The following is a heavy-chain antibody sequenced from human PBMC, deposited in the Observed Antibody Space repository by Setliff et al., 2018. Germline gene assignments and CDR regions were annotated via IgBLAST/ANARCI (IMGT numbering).Heavy chain of an antibody. CDR3: ARDNYYGSGSYINYYYMDV. D-gene: IGHD3-10*01. V-gene: IGHV1-69*13. J-gene: IGHJ6*03. CDR2: IIPMFGTA. CDR1: GGTFSSYV. Sequence: SVKVSCKASGGTFSSYVISWVREAPGQGLEWMGGIIPMFGTANYAQKFQGRVTITADESTSTAYMELSSLRSEDTAVYYCARDNYYGSGSYINYYYMDVWGKGTTVTV.